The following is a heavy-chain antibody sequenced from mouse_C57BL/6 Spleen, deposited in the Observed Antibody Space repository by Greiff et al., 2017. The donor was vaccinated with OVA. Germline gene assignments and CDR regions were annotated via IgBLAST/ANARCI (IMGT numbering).Heavy chain of an antibody. CDR3: TREILRRYYFAY. CDR2: IDPETGGT. V-gene: IGHV1-15*01. CDR1: GYTFTDYE. D-gene: IGHD1-1*01. Sequence: VQLQQSGAELVRPGASVTLSCKASGYTFTDYEMHWVKQTPVHGLEWIGAIDPETGGTAYNQKFTGKAILTADKSSSTAYMELRSLTSEDSAVYYCTREILRRYYFAYWGQGTTLTVSS. J-gene: IGHJ2*01.